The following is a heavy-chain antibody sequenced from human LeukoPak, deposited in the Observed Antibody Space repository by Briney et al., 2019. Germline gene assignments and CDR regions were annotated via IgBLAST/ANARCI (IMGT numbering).Heavy chain of an antibody. CDR1: GGSFSGYY. J-gene: IGHJ4*02. CDR3: ARGIVAAPAAMAASSCYDY. Sequence: PSETLSLTCAVYGGSFSGYYWSWIRQPPGKGLGWIGEVNHSGSTNTNPSLKSRVTITVATSKTQSSLNLSSVTAAETAVYYCARGIVAAPAAMAASSCYDYWGQGTLVTVSS. D-gene: IGHD2-2*01. V-gene: IGHV4-34*01. CDR2: VNHSGST.